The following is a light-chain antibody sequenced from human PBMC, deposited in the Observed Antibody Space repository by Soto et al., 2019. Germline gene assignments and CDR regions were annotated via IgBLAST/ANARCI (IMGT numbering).Light chain of an antibody. CDR2: AAS. CDR1: QGISSY. J-gene: IGKJ5*01. Sequence: DIQMTQSPSSVSASVGDRVTITCRASQGISSYLAWYQQKPGKAPKLLIYAASTLQSGVPSRFSGSGSGTDFTLTISCLQSEDFATYYCQQLNSYPITFGQGTRLEIK. V-gene: IGKV1-9*01. CDR3: QQLNSYPIT.